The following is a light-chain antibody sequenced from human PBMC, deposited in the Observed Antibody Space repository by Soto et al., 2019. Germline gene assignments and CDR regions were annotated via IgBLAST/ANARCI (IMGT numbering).Light chain of an antibody. CDR3: SSYSGTNSNVI. CDR1: YSDIGDYNY. J-gene: IGLJ2*01. V-gene: IGLV2-8*01. Sequence: QSALTQPPSASGSPGQSVTISCAGTYSDIGDYNYVSWYQQHPDKVPKLIIYEVTKRPSGVPDRFSGSKSGYTASLTVSDLQPADEAVYYCSSYSGTNSNVIFGGGTKLPVL. CDR2: EVT.